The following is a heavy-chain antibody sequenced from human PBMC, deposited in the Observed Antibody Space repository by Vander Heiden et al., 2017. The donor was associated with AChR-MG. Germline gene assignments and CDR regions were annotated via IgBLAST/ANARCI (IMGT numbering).Heavy chain of an antibody. CDR3: ARRQSDAFDI. Sequence: QITLKESGPALVKPTPTLMLTCPFSGFSPSGSGLAVAWIRQPPGKALQSPAIIYWDDDKRYSPSLNSRLTITNDTSKNQVVLTMTNMDPVDAATYYCARRQSDAFDIWGQGTMVTVSS. CDR2: IYWDDDK. V-gene: IGHV2-5*02. J-gene: IGHJ3*02. CDR1: GFSPSGSGLA.